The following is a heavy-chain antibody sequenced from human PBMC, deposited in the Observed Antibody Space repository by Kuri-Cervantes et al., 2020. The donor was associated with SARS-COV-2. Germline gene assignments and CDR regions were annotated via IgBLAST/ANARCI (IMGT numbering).Heavy chain of an antibody. CDR3: ARGLGDPSSGYFDY. D-gene: IGHD3-16*01. Sequence: SVQVSCKASGGTFSSYAISWVRQAPGQGLEWMGRIIPILGTANYARKFQGRVTITTDESTSTAYMELSSLRSEDTAVYYCARGLGDPSSGYFDYWGQGTLVTVSS. CDR1: GGTFSSYA. CDR2: IIPILGTA. V-gene: IGHV1-69*11. J-gene: IGHJ4*02.